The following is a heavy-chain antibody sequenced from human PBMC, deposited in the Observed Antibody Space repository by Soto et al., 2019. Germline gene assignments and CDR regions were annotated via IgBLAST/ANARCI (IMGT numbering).Heavy chain of an antibody. CDR3: AHYTVDTYMDV. Sequence: QITLRESGPTLVKATQTLTLTCSFSGLSLSTSGVGVGWIRQPPGKALEWLALLYWDGDRRYSPSLNSRLTIIKDTSKNQVVLTMTNMDPVDTGTDYCAHYTVDTYMDVWGKGTTVTVSS. V-gene: IGHV2-5*02. J-gene: IGHJ6*03. CDR2: LYWDGDR. CDR1: GLSLSTSGVG. D-gene: IGHD4-4*01.